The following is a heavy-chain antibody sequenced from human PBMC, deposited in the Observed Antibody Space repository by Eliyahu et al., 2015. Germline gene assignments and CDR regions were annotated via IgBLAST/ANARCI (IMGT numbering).Heavy chain of an antibody. D-gene: IGHD3-10*01. Sequence: QVQLQESGPGLVKPSETLSLICTVSGGPIRSSNDYWGWIRQPPGKGLEWIGWGVYFGNGYSNPSLKSRVTMSVDTSKNQFSLNLSSGTAADTAMYYCARLSYGSGLYGFDLWGQGTMVIVSP. CDR1: GGPIRSSNDY. V-gene: IGHV4-39*01. J-gene: IGHJ3*01. CDR3: ARLSYGSGLYGFDL. CDR2: GVYFGNG.